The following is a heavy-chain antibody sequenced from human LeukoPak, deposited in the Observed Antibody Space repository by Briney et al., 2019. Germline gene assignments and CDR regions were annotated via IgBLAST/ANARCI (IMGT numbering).Heavy chain of an antibody. CDR1: GFTFSSYA. CDR2: ISGSAYST. J-gene: IGHJ6*03. CDR3: AKHRGEHPPYYMDV. V-gene: IGHV3-23*01. Sequence: GGSLRLSCAASGFTFSSYAMSWVRQAPGKGLEWVSAISGSAYSTYYADSVRGRFTISRDNSNNTLYLKMNIVRAEDTAVYYCAKHRGEHPPYYMDVWGKGTTVTVSS.